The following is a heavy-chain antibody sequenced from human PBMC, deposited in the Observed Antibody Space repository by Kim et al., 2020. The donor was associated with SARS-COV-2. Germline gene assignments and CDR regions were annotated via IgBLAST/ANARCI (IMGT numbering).Heavy chain of an antibody. Sequence: AEHVKGRFTTSADNSKNTLYLQMNSLRAEDTAVYYCARAGRGSYYYGMDVWGQGTTVTVSS. CDR3: ARAGRGSYYYGMDV. V-gene: IGHV3-30*01. J-gene: IGHJ6*02. D-gene: IGHD1-26*01.